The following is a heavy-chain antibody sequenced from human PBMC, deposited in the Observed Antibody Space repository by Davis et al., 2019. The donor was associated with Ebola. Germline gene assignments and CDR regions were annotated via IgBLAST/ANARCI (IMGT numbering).Heavy chain of an antibody. CDR3: ARANSGCTGGGCFSGHWFDP. D-gene: IGHD2-15*01. CDR1: GFTFSYYD. V-gene: IGHV3-13*01. CDR2: IGTIGGDT. J-gene: IGHJ5*02. Sequence: GESLKISCAASGFTFSYYDMQWVRQAAGKGLEWVSGIGTIGGDTHYADSVKGRFTISRDDAKNSLYLQMDSLRAEDTAIYYCARANSGCTGGGCFSGHWFDPWGQGTLVTVSS.